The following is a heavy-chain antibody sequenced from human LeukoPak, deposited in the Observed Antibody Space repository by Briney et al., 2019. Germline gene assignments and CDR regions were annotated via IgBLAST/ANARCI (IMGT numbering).Heavy chain of an antibody. V-gene: IGHV3-23*01. Sequence: PGGSLRLSCTASGFDFSTYAMSWVRQAPGKGLEWVSGIGGGDTHYADSVKGRFTISRDNSRNTVELQMSSLRVEDTAVYYCAKHGQSFNSMWDYLDSWGRGTLVTVSS. D-gene: IGHD1-26*01. CDR2: IGGGDT. CDR3: AKHGQSFNSMWDYLDS. CDR1: GFDFSTYA. J-gene: IGHJ4*02.